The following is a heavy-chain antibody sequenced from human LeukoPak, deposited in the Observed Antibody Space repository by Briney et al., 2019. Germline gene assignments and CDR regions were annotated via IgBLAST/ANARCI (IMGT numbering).Heavy chain of an antibody. D-gene: IGHD1-26*01. CDR1: GYTFTGYY. CDR3: ARERLEYSGSYSIARWFDP. CDR2: INPNSGGT. V-gene: IGHV1-2*04. J-gene: IGHJ5*02. Sequence: ASVKVSCKASGYTFTGYYMHWVRQAPGQGLEWMGWINPNSGGTNYAQKFQGWVTMTRDTSISTAYMELSRLRSDDTAVYYCARERLEYSGSYSIARWFDPWGQGTLVTVSS.